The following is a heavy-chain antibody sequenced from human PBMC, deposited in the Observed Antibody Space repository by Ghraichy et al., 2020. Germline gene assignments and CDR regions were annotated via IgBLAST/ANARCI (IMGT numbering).Heavy chain of an antibody. Sequence: SQTLSLTCTVSGGSISSSSYYWGWIRQPPGKGLEWIGSIYYSGSTYYNPSLKSRVTISVDTSKNQFSLKLSSVTAADTAVYYCARIRLRGYLRLDYWGQGTLVTVSS. CDR3: ARIRLRGYLRLDY. CDR2: IYYSGST. D-gene: IGHD4-23*01. V-gene: IGHV4-39*01. CDR1: GGSISSSSYY. J-gene: IGHJ4*02.